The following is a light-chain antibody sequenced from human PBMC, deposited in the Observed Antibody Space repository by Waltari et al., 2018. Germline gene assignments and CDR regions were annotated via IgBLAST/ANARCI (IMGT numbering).Light chain of an antibody. CDR2: AVN. J-gene: IGLJ2*01. CDR3: SSYGGSDNLV. CDR1: SSDVGGYNY. V-gene: IGLV2-8*01. Sequence: QSALTQPPSASGSPGQSVTISCTGSSSDVGGYNYVSWYQQYPGKAPKLMIYAVNKRPSGVPDRFSGSKSGNTASLTVSGLQTDDEADYYCSSYGGSDNLVFGGGTKLTVL.